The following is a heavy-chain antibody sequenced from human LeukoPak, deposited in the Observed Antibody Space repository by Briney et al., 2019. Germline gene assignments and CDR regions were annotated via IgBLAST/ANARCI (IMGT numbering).Heavy chain of an antibody. J-gene: IGHJ3*02. V-gene: IGHV3-9*01. Sequence: PGGSLRLSCAASGYTFSSYAMHWVRHAPGMGLEWVSGISWNSGSIGYADSVKGRFTISRDNAKNSLYLQMNSLRPEDTALYYCAKTYSSSWFQPTFDIWGQGTMVTVSS. CDR1: GYTFSSYA. D-gene: IGHD6-13*01. CDR3: AKTYSSSWFQPTFDI. CDR2: ISWNSGSI.